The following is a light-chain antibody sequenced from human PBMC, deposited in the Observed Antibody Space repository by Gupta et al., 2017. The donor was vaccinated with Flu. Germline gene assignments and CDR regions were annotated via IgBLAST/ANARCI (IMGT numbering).Light chain of an antibody. CDR1: SSNIGRDY. J-gene: IGLJ3*02. V-gene: IGLV1-47*01. CDR2: RDN. CDR3: ASWDDSLRVRV. Sequence: QSVLTQPPSASETPGQRVTISCSGSSSNIGRDYVYWYQQFPGKAPKVLIYRDNQRPSGVPDRFSGSKSGTSASLAISGLRSEDEADYYCASWDDSLRVRVFGGGTKLTVL.